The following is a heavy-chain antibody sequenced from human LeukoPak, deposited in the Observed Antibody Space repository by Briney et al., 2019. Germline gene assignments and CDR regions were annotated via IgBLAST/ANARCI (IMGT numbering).Heavy chain of an antibody. Sequence: PSETLSLTCAVSGYSISSGYYCGWIRQPPGKGLEWIGSIYHSGSTYYNPSLKSRVTISVDTSKNQFSLKLSSVTAADTAVYYCARRPKGYCSGGSCYPFDYWGQGTLVTVSS. V-gene: IGHV4-38-2*01. J-gene: IGHJ4*02. CDR3: ARRPKGYCSGGSCYPFDY. CDR1: GYSISSGYY. CDR2: IYHSGST. D-gene: IGHD2-15*01.